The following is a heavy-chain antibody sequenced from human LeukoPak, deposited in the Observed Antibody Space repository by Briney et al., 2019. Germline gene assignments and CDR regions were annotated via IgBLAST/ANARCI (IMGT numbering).Heavy chain of an antibody. J-gene: IGHJ5*02. CDR2: VDHTGTT. D-gene: IGHD3-10*01. CDR3: ARDNIHYYGSGSYYNWFDP. CDR1: DDSITMYY. Sequence: SETLSLTCTVSDDSITMYYWTWIRQPPGKGLEWIGYVDHTGTTKFNPSLNGRVSISRDTSKNQFSLKLSSVTAADTAVYYCARDNIHYYGSGSYYNWFDPWGQGTLVTVSS. V-gene: IGHV4-4*08.